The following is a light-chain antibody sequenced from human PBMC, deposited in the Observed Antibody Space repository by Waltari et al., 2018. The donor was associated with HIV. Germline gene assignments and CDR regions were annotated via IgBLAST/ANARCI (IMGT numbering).Light chain of an antibody. Sequence: SYELTQPPPVSVSPGQTARITCSADALAKQHTYWYQQKPGQAPVVVIYKDTQRPSGSPERVSGSSSGTIVTLTISGVQAEDEAVYYCQSADNTGTSVVFGGGTKLTVL. CDR1: ALAKQH. CDR3: QSADNTGTSVV. CDR2: KDT. J-gene: IGLJ2*01. V-gene: IGLV3-25*03.